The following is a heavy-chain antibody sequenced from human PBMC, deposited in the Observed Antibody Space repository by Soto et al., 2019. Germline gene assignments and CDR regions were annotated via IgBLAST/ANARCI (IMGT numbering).Heavy chain of an antibody. CDR2: MNPNSGNT. CDR3: ARTFRSCTGGSCYGARFDC. Sequence: ASVKVSCKASGYTFTSYDINWVRQATGQGLEWMGWMNPNSGNTGYAQKFQGRVTMTRNTSISTAYMELSSLRAEDTAVYYCARTFRSCTGGSCYGARFDCWGQGTLVTVSS. D-gene: IGHD2-15*01. V-gene: IGHV1-8*01. CDR1: GYTFTSYD. J-gene: IGHJ4*02.